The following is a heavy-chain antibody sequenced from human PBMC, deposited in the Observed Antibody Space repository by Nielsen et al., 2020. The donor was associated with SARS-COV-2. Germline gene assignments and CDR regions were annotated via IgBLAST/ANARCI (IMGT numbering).Heavy chain of an antibody. Sequence: ASVKVSCRASGYTFTSYYMHWVRQAPGQGLEWMGIINPSGGSTSYAQKFQGRVTMTRDTSTSTVYMELSSLRSEDTAVYYCARDDWSGYFDYWGQGTLVTVSS. CDR2: INPSGGST. J-gene: IGHJ4*02. CDR3: ARDDWSGYFDY. D-gene: IGHD3-3*01. V-gene: IGHV1-46*01. CDR1: GYTFTSYY.